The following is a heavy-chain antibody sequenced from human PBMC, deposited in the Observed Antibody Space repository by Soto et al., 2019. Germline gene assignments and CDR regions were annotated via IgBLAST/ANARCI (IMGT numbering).Heavy chain of an antibody. V-gene: IGHV4-34*01. CDR3: ARGLQLWPRGYYYYGMDV. CDR2: INHSGST. J-gene: IGHJ6*02. Sequence: PSETLSLTCAVYGGSFSGYYWSWIRQPPGKGLEWIGEINHSGSTNYNPSLKSRVTISVDTSKNQFSLKLSSVTAADTAVYYCARGLQLWPRGYYYYGMDVWGQGTTVTVSS. CDR1: GGSFSGYY. D-gene: IGHD5-18*01.